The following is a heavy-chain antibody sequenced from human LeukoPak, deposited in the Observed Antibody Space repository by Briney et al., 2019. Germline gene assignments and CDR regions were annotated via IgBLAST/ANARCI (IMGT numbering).Heavy chain of an antibody. CDR3: VISAAGLIDY. V-gene: IGHV3-48*03. Sequence: GRSLRLSCAASGFTFSSYEVNWVRQAPGKGLEWVSYISTSGSTIYYADSVKGRFTISRDNAKNSLYLQMNSLRAEDTAVYYCVISAAGLIDYWGQGTLVTVSS. CDR2: ISTSGSTI. D-gene: IGHD6-13*01. CDR1: GFTFSSYE. J-gene: IGHJ4*02.